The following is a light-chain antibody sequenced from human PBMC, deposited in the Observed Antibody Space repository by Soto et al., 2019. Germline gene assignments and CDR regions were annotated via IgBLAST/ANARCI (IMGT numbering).Light chain of an antibody. J-gene: IGLJ2*01. V-gene: IGLV2-14*03. CDR1: SSDVGGYDY. Sequence: QSALTQPASVSGSPGQSITNSCTGTSSDVGGYDYVSWYQQHPGKAPRLMIYDVNNRPSGVSNRFSGSKSGNTASLTISGLQAEDEADYYCNSYSTSSTPLVFGGGTKLTVL. CDR2: DVN. CDR3: NSYSTSSTPLV.